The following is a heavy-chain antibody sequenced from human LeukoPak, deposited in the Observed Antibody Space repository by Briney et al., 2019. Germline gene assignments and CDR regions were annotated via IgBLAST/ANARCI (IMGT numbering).Heavy chain of an antibody. CDR3: ARDGCSSTSCYSFDY. Sequence: SETLSLTCTVSGGSISSGGYYWNWIRQPAGKGLEWIGHIYTSGSTNYNPSLKSRVTISVDTSKNQFSLKLSSVTAADTAVYYGARDGCSSTSCYSFDYWGQGTLVTVSS. V-gene: IGHV4-61*09. CDR2: IYTSGST. J-gene: IGHJ4*02. CDR1: GGSISSGGYY. D-gene: IGHD2-2*01.